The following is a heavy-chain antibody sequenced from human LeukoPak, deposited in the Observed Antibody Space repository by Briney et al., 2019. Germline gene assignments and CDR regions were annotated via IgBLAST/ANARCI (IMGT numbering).Heavy chain of an antibody. CDR3: AVLPYYGMDV. D-gene: IGHD1-14*01. J-gene: IGHJ6*02. V-gene: IGHV4-30-2*01. CDR2: IYHSGST. Sequence: SETLSLTCAVSGGSISSGGYSWSWIRQPPGKGLEWIGYIYHSGSTYYNPSLKSRVTISVDRSENQFSLKLSSVTAADTAVYYCAVLPYYGMDVWGQGTTVTVSS. CDR1: GGSISSGGYS.